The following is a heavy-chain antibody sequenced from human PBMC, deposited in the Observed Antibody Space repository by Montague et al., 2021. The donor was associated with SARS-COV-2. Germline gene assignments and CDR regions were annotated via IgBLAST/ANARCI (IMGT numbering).Heavy chain of an antibody. CDR2: INHSGST. D-gene: IGHD2-2*01. Sequence: SETLSLTCAVYGGSFGGYYWSWIRQPPGKGLEWIGEINHSGSTNYNPSXXSRVTISVDTSKNQFSLKLSSVTAADTAVYYCTREGYQVLWSDYYYYGMDVWGQGTTVTVSS. CDR3: TREGYQVLWSDYYYYGMDV. J-gene: IGHJ6*02. CDR1: GGSFGGYY. V-gene: IGHV4-34*01.